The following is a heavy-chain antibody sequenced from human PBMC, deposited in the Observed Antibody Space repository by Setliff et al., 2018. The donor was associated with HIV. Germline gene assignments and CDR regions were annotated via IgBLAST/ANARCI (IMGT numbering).Heavy chain of an antibody. CDR1: GFTFSGSA. Sequence: PGGSLRLSCAASGFTFSGSAMHWVRQASGKGLEWVGRIRSKANSYATAYAASVKGRFTISRDDSKNTAYLQMNSLRGEDTALYYCSLGYCSGGSCYSDPEVAFDIWGQGTMVTVSS. CDR2: IRSKANSYAT. D-gene: IGHD2-15*01. J-gene: IGHJ3*02. CDR3: SLGYCSGGSCYSDPEVAFDI. V-gene: IGHV3-73*01.